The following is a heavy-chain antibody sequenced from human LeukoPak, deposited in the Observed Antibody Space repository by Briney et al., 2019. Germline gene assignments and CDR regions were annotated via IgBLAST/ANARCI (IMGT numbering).Heavy chain of an antibody. CDR2: ISYDGSNK. J-gene: IGHJ4*02. Sequence: GSLRLSCAAPGFTFSSYGMHWVRQAPGKGLEWVAVISYDGSNKYYADSVKGRFAISRDNSKNTLYLQMNSLRAEDTAVYYCAKSVVGYGNSGWTRFDYWGQGTLVTVSS. V-gene: IGHV3-30*18. CDR3: AKSVVGYGNSGWTRFDY. D-gene: IGHD6-19*01. CDR1: GFTFSSYG.